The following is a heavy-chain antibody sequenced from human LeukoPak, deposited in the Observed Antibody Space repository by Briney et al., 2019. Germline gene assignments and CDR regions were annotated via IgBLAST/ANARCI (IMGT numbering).Heavy chain of an antibody. V-gene: IGHV3-13*01. J-gene: IGHJ6*03. CDR2: IGTASDT. Sequence: GGSLRLSCAASGFTFSSFDMHWVRQPTGQGLEWVSTIGTASDTYYPGSVEGRFTLSRDNAKNSLYLQMNSLTAGDTAVYYCARGPPRGKYYYMDVWAKGTTVTVSS. CDR3: ARGPPRGKYYYMDV. CDR1: GFTFSSFD. D-gene: IGHD1-1*01.